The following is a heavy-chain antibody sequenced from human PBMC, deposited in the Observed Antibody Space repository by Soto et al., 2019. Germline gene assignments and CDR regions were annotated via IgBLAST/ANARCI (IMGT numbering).Heavy chain of an antibody. D-gene: IGHD6-25*01. CDR1: GFSVDEYA. Sequence: GGSLRLSCVPSGFSVDEYAMHWVRQAPGKGLEWVSTISWNSGSVAYANSVKGRFTISRDAAKTSLYLQMNSLRPEDTAFYYCAKAGLIAAPPDFWGQGALVTVSS. J-gene: IGHJ4*02. CDR3: AKAGLIAAPPDF. CDR2: ISWNSGSV. V-gene: IGHV3-9*01.